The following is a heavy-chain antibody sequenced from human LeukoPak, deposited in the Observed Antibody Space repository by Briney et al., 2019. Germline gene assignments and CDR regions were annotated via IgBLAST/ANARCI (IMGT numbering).Heavy chain of an antibody. Sequence: GGSLRLSCAASGFTFSDYYMSWIRQAPGKGLEWVSYISSSGSTIYYADSVKGRFTISRDNAKNSLYLQMNSLRAEDTAVYYCARKQRGYSYGLYYYYYMDVWGKGTTVTVSS. J-gene: IGHJ6*03. CDR2: ISSSGSTI. D-gene: IGHD5-18*01. CDR1: GFTFSDYY. CDR3: ARKQRGYSYGLYYYYYMDV. V-gene: IGHV3-11*04.